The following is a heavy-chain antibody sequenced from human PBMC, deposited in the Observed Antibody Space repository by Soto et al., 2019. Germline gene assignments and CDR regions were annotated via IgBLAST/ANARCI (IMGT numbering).Heavy chain of an antibody. CDR2: IYPGDSDT. J-gene: IGHJ2*01. D-gene: IGHD3-22*01. CDR1: GYSFTSYW. Sequence: GESLKISCKGSGYSFTSYWIGWVRQMPGKGLEWMGIIYPGDSDTRYSPSFQGQVTISADKSISTAYLQWSSLKASDTAMYYCARHLRAYYYDSSGYYYWYFDLWGRGTLVTVSS. CDR3: ARHLRAYYYDSSGYYYWYFDL. V-gene: IGHV5-51*01.